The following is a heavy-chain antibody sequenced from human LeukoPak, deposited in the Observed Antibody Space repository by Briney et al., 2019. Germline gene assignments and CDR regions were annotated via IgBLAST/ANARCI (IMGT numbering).Heavy chain of an antibody. J-gene: IGHJ3*02. CDR3: ARADCSSTSCYGIAAQSAFDI. D-gene: IGHD2-2*01. CDR1: GGTFSSYA. Sequence: KISCKGSGGTFSSYAISWVRQAPGQGLEWMGRIIPILGIANYAQKFQGRVTITADKSTSTAYMELSSLRSEDTAVYYCARADCSSTSCYGIAAQSAFDIWGQGAMVTVSS. CDR2: IIPILGIA. V-gene: IGHV1-69*04.